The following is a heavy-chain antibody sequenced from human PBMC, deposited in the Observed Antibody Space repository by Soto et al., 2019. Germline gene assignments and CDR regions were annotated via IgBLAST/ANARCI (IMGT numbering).Heavy chain of an antibody. V-gene: IGHV1-18*01. CDR3: ARDHVFGFGELFRLFDY. CDR1: GYTFTSYG. Sequence: ASVKVSCKASGYTFTSYGISWVRQAPGQGLEWMGWISAYNGNTNYAQKLQGRVTMTTDTSTSTAYMELRSLRSDDTAVYYCARDHVFGFGELFRLFDYWGQGTLVTVSS. D-gene: IGHD3-10*01. CDR2: ISAYNGNT. J-gene: IGHJ4*02.